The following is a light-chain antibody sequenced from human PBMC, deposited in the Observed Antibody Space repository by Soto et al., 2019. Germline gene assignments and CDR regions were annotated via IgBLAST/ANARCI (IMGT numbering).Light chain of an antibody. CDR1: SSDFDGYNY. Sequence: QSVLTQPASVSGSPGHPNTTSSTGTSSDFDGYNYVSWYQYHPGKAPKLMIYDVSNRPSGISNRFSGSKSGNTASLTISGLQAEDEADYYCSSYTSITTLYVFGTGTKVTVL. J-gene: IGLJ1*01. CDR2: DVS. CDR3: SSYTSITTLYV. V-gene: IGLV2-14*01.